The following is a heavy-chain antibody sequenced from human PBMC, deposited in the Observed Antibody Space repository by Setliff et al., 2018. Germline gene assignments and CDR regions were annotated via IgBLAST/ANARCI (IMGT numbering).Heavy chain of an antibody. Sequence: PGGSLRLSCAASGFTFSSYEMNWVRQAPGKGLEWVSYISSSGSTIYYADSVKGRFTISRDNSKNTLYLQMNSLRVEDTAVYYCAREPTTGYLRWSFDYWGQGMLVTVSS. CDR2: ISSSGSTI. V-gene: IGHV3-48*03. CDR1: GFTFSSYE. D-gene: IGHD2-15*01. CDR3: AREPTTGYLRWSFDY. J-gene: IGHJ4*02.